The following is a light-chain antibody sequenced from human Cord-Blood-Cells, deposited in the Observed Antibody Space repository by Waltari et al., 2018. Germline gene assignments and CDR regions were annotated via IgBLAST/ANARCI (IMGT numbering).Light chain of an antibody. CDR1: SSDVGSYNL. CDR2: EGR. J-gene: IGLJ1*01. Sequence: QSALTQPASVSGSPGQSITISCTGTSSDVGSYNLVSWYQQHPGKAPKLMIYEGRKRPLVVRNRLSGFKSGNAASLTISGLQAEDEADYYCCSYAGSSSYVFGTGTKVTVL. CDR3: CSYAGSSSYV. V-gene: IGLV2-23*01.